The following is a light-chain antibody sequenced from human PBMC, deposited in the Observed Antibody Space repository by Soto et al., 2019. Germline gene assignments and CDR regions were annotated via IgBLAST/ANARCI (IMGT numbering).Light chain of an antibody. J-gene: IGKJ1*01. Sequence: DIQMTQSPSTLSASVGDRVTITCRASQSISSWLAWYQQTPGKAPKLLIYDASSLESGVPSRFSGSGSGTEFTLTISSLQPDDFATYYCQQYNSYSHTFGQGTKVEIK. CDR3: QQYNSYSHT. V-gene: IGKV1-5*01. CDR1: QSISSW. CDR2: DAS.